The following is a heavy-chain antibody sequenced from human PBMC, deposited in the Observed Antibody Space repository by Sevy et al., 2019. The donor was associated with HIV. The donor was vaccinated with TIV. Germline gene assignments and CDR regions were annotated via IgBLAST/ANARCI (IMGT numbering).Heavy chain of an antibody. Sequence: GGSLRLSCAASGFTFSSYGMHWVRQAPGKGLEWVSYISSSSSYTNYADSVKGRFTISRDNAKNSLYLQMNSLRAEDTAVYYCARAASNYDFWSGYQPYYFDYWGQGTLVTVSS. CDR1: GFTFSSYG. CDR3: ARAASNYDFWSGYQPYYFDY. CDR2: ISSSSSYT. V-gene: IGHV3-21*05. J-gene: IGHJ4*02. D-gene: IGHD3-3*01.